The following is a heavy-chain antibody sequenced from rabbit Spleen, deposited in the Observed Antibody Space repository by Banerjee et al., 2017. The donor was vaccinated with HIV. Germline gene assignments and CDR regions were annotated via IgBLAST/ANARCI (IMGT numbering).Heavy chain of an antibody. V-gene: IGHV1S47*01. CDR1: GFDLSSYG. J-gene: IGHJ4*01. CDR2: IDPIFGAT. Sequence: QEQLVESGGGLVQPGGSLKLSCKASGFDLSSYGVSWVRQAPGKGLEWIGYIDPIFGATYYATWVNGRFTISSHNAQNTLYLQLNSLTGADTATYFCVRGASSYAYIDGYFNLWGQGTLVTVS. CDR3: VRGASSYAYIDGYFNL. D-gene: IGHD6-1*01.